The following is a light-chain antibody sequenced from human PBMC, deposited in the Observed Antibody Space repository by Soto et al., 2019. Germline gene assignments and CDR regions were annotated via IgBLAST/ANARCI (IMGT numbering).Light chain of an antibody. CDR2: EAS. J-gene: IGKJ1*01. V-gene: IGKV3-11*01. Sequence: EIVLTQSPATLSLSPGERATLSCRASQSVSTFLAWYQQKPGQAPRLLIYEASNRATGIPARFSGSGSGTDFTLTISSLEPEDFAAYYCQQRSNWPPTFGQGTKVEIK. CDR3: QQRSNWPPT. CDR1: QSVSTF.